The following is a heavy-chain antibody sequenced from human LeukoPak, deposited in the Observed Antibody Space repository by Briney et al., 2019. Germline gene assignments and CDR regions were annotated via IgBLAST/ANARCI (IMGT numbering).Heavy chain of an antibody. Sequence: PSETLSLTSTVSGGSISSSSYYWGWIRQPPGKGLEWIGSIYYSGSTYYNPSLKSRVTISVDTSKNQFSLKLSSVTAADTAVYYCARLVRYFDWSARHRNWFDPWGQGTLVTVSS. CDR3: ARLVRYFDWSARHRNWFDP. V-gene: IGHV4-39*07. CDR1: GGSISSSSYY. J-gene: IGHJ5*02. CDR2: IYYSGST. D-gene: IGHD3-9*01.